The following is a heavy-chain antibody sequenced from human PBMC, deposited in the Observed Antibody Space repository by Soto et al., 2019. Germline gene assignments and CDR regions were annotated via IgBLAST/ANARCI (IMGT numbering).Heavy chain of an antibody. V-gene: IGHV1-69*06. CDR2: IIPIFGTA. J-gene: IGHJ6*02. CDR1: GGTFSSYA. D-gene: IGHD1-26*01. Sequence: ASVKVSCKASGGTFSSYAISWVRQAPGQGLEWMGGIIPIFGTANYAQKFQGRVTITADKSTSTAYMELSSLRSEDTAVYYCAVGATIDYYYGMDVWGQGTTVTVSS. CDR3: AVGATIDYYYGMDV.